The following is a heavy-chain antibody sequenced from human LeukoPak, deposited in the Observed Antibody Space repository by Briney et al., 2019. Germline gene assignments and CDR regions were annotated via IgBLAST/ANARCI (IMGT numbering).Heavy chain of an antibody. CDR3: VSPHYYDSSSFDY. CDR1: GYTFTGYY. Sequence: ASVKVSCKASGYTFTGYYMHWVRQAPGQGLEWMGRINPNSGGTNYAQKFQGRVTMTRDTSISTAYMELSRLRSDDTAVYYCVSPHYYDSSSFDYWGQGTLVTVSS. D-gene: IGHD3-22*01. J-gene: IGHJ4*02. V-gene: IGHV1-2*06. CDR2: INPNSGGT.